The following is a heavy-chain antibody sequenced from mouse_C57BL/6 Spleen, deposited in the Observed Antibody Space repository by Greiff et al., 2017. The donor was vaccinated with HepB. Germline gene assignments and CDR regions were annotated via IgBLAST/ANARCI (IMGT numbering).Heavy chain of an antibody. J-gene: IGHJ1*03. CDR1: GYAFSSSW. Sequence: LVESGPELVKPGASVKISCKASGYAFSSSWMNWVKQRPGKGLEWIGRIYPGDGDTNYNGKFKGKATLTADKSSSTAYMQLSSLTSEDSAVYFCAREVYYAPYWYFDVWGTGTTVTVSS. V-gene: IGHV1-82*01. CDR2: IYPGDGDT. CDR3: AREVYYAPYWYFDV. D-gene: IGHD2-1*01.